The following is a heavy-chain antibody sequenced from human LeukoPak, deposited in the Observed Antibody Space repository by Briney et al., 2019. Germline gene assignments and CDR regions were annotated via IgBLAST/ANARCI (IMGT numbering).Heavy chain of an antibody. V-gene: IGHV4-39*02. Sequence: PSETLSLTCTVSGGSISSSSYYWGWIRQPPGKGLEWIGTIFYTGSTYYNPSLKSRVTISVDTSKNQFSLKLSSVTAADTAVYYCARDIRAAYNWFDPWGQGTLVTVSS. J-gene: IGHJ5*02. CDR2: IFYTGST. CDR1: GGSISSSSYY. CDR3: ARDIRAAYNWFDP. D-gene: IGHD2-2*02.